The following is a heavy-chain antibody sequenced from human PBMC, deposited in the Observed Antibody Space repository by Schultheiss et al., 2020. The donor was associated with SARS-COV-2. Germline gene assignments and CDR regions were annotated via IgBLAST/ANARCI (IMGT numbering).Heavy chain of an antibody. CDR1: GGSISSYY. D-gene: IGHD2/OR15-2a*01. J-gene: IGHJ2*01. CDR3: ARALIGWDWYFDL. CDR2: IYYSGST. V-gene: IGHV4-59*12. Sequence: ESLKISCTVSGGSISSYYWSWIRQPPGKGLEWIGYIYYSGSTYYNPSLKSRVTISVDTSKNQFSLKLSSVTAADTAVYYCARALIGWDWYFDLWGRGTLVTVSS.